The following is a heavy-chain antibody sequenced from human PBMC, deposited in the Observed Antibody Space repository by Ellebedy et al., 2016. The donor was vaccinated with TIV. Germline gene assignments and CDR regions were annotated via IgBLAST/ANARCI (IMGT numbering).Heavy chain of an antibody. J-gene: IGHJ4*02. D-gene: IGHD4-17*01. CDR2: IKQDGSEK. Sequence: GESLKISXAASGFTFSDYWMSWVRQAPGKGLEWVANIKQDGSEKNYADSVKGRFTISRDNTKNTLYLQMNSLRSEDTAVYYCVLGDYGLNLPGDYWGQGTLVTVSS. V-gene: IGHV3-7*01. CDR3: VLGDYGLNLPGDY. CDR1: GFTFSDYW.